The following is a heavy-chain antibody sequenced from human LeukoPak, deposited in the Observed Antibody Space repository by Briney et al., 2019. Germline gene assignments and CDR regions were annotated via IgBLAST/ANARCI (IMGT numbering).Heavy chain of an antibody. CDR1: GGSISSYY. D-gene: IGHD6-13*01. Sequence: SETLSLTCTVSGGSISSYYWSWIRQPPGKGLEWIGYIYYSESTYYNPSLKSRVTISVDTSKNQFSLKLSSVTAADTAVYYCARDGGMSGSWYFPFDYWGQGTLVTVSS. CDR2: IYYSEST. V-gene: IGHV4-59*12. CDR3: ARDGGMSGSWYFPFDY. J-gene: IGHJ4*02.